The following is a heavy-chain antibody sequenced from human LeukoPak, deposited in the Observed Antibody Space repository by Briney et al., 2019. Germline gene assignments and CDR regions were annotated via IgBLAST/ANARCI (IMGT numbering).Heavy chain of an antibody. J-gene: IGHJ5*02. CDR2: ISSSSSYI. CDR3: ARDYSAAALDPFDP. V-gene: IGHV3-21*01. D-gene: IGHD6-25*01. CDR1: GFTFSSYS. Sequence: SGGSLRLSCAASGFTFSSYSMNWVRQAPGKGLEWVSSISSSSSYIYYADSVKGRFTISRDNAKNSLYLQMNSLRAEDTAVYYCARDYSAAALDPFDPWGQGTLVTVSS.